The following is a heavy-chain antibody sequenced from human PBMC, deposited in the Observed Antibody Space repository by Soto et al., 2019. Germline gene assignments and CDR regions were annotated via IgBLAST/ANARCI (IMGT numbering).Heavy chain of an antibody. D-gene: IGHD6-13*01. J-gene: IGHJ4*02. CDR3: ARDRRAAAAFDY. CDR1: GFTFSSYA. Sequence: GGSLRLSCAASGFTFSSYAMSWVRLAPGKGLEWVSAISGSGGSTYYADSVKGRFTISRDNSKNTLYLQMNSLRAEDTAVYYCARDRRAAAAFDYWGQGALVTVSS. CDR2: ISGSGGST. V-gene: IGHV3-23*01.